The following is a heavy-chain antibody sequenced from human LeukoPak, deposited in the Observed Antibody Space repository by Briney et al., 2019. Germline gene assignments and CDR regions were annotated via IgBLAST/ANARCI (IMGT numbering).Heavy chain of an antibody. J-gene: IGHJ6*03. CDR2: ISAYNGNT. V-gene: IGHV1-18*01. CDR3: ARDSYDSSGYGYYYYYYMDV. D-gene: IGHD3-22*01. CDR1: GYTFTSYG. Sequence: GASVKVSCKASGYTFTSYGISWVRQAPGQGLEWMGWISAYNGNTNYAQKLQGRVTMTTDTSTSTAYMELRSLRSDDTAVYYCARDSYDSSGYGYYYYYYMDVWGKGTTVTVSS.